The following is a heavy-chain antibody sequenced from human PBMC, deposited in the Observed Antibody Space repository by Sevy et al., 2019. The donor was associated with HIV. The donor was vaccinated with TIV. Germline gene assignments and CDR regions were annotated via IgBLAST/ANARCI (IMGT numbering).Heavy chain of an antibody. CDR2: ISAYNGNT. J-gene: IGHJ4*02. Sequence: ASVKVSCKASGYTFTNYGISWVRQAPGQGLEWMGWISAYNGNTNYAQKLQGRVTMTTDTSTSTAYMELRSLRSDDTAVYYCARDRDILTGYYNYFDYWGQGTLVTVSS. V-gene: IGHV1-18*01. CDR1: GYTFTNYG. CDR3: ARDRDILTGYYNYFDY. D-gene: IGHD3-9*01.